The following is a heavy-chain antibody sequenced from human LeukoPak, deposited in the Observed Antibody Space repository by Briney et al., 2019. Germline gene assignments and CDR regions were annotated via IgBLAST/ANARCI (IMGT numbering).Heavy chain of an antibody. CDR2: INPNSGGT. D-gene: IGHD6-13*01. CDR3: ARDFFLQQLAHDAFDI. V-gene: IGHV1-2*02. Sequence: ASVKVSCKASGYTFTGYYMHWVRQAPVQGLEWMGWINPNSGGTNYAQKFQGRVTMTRDTSISTAYMELSRLRSDDTAVYYCARDFFLQQLAHDAFDIWGQGTMVTVSS. CDR1: GYTFTGYY. J-gene: IGHJ3*02.